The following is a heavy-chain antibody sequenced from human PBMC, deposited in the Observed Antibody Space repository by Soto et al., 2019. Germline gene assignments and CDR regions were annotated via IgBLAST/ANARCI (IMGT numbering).Heavy chain of an antibody. V-gene: IGHV4-59*08. CDR1: GGSISSYY. CDR3: ARSRRFDY. Sequence: QVQLQESGPGLVKPSETLSLTCTVSGGSISSYYWSWIRQPPGKGLEWIGYIYYSGSTNYNPSLKSRVTISVDTSKNQFSLKLSSVTAADTAVYYCARSRRFDYWGQGTLVTVSS. J-gene: IGHJ4*02. CDR2: IYYSGST.